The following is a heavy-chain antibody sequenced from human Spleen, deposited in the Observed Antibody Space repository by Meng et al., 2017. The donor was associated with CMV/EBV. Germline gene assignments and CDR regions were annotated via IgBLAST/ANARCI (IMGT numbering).Heavy chain of an antibody. CDR3: ARDYYGSGDYYGMDV. Sequence: SVKVSCKASGYTFTSYDINWVRQAPGQGLEWMGGIIPILGIANYAQKFQGRVTITADKSTSTAYMELSSLRSEDTAVYYCARDYYGSGDYYGMDVWGQGTTVTVSS. J-gene: IGHJ6*02. CDR2: IIPILGIA. CDR1: GYTFTSYD. D-gene: IGHD3-10*01. V-gene: IGHV1-69*10.